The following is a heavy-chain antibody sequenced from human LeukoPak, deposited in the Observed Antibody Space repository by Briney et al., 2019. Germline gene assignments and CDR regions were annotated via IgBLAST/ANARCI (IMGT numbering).Heavy chain of an antibody. V-gene: IGHV3-48*03. CDR1: GFTFSNYE. D-gene: IGHD5-12*01. Sequence: GGSLRLSCAASGFTFSNYEMSWVRQAPGKGLEWVSYISSSGGSIYSADSVKGRFTISRDNSENSLYLQMNSLRAEDTAVYYCARVSGYATFDYWGQGTLVTVSS. J-gene: IGHJ4*02. CDR2: ISSSGGSI. CDR3: ARVSGYATFDY.